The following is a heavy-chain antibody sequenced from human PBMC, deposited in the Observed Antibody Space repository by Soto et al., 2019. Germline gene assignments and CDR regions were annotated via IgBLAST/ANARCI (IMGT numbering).Heavy chain of an antibody. V-gene: IGHV3-30*18. CDR1: GFTFSSYG. J-gene: IGHJ2*01. D-gene: IGHD4-17*01. Sequence: QEQLVESGGGVVQPGRSLRLTCADSGFTFSSYGMHWVRQAPGKGLEWVAIISYDGSNKYYADSVKGRFTISRDNSKNTLYLKMNRLRAEDTAVYYCAKTTGDYPLYWYFDLWGRGTLVTVSS. CDR3: AKTTGDYPLYWYFDL. CDR2: ISYDGSNK.